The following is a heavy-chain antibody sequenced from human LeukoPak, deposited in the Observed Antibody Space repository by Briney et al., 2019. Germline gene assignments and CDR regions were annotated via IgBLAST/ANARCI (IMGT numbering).Heavy chain of an antibody. CDR1: GYTFTSYG. J-gene: IGHJ4*02. Sequence: ASVKVSCKASGYTFTSYGISWVRQAPGLGLEWMGWISAYNGNTNYAQKLQGRVTMTTDTSTSTAYMELRSLRSDDTAVYYCAREGYYYDSSGIDYWGQGTLVTVSS. CDR3: AREGYYYDSSGIDY. V-gene: IGHV1-18*01. D-gene: IGHD3-22*01. CDR2: ISAYNGNT.